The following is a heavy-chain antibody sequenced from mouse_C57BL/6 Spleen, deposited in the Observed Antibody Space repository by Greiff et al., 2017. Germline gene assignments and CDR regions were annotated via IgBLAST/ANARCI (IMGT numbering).Heavy chain of an antibody. CDR2: IYPRSGHT. J-gene: IGHJ4*01. CDR1: GYTFTSYG. V-gene: IGHV1-81*01. CDR3: ASRRDYAMDY. Sequence: QVQLQQSGAELARPGASVKLSCTASGYTFTSYGISWVKQRTGQGLEWIGEIYPRSGHTYYNEKFKGKATLTAAKSSSTAYMELRSLTTEDSAVDFCASRRDYAMDYWGQGTSVTVSS.